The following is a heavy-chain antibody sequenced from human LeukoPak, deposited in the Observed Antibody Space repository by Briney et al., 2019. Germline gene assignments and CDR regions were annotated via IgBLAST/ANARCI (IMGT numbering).Heavy chain of an antibody. CDR2: INPNSGDT. V-gene: IGHV1-2*02. CDR1: VYTFTGYY. CDR3: ATGNTAVPGD. D-gene: IGHD1-7*01. J-gene: IGHJ4*02. Sequence: ASVTVSCKASVYTFTGYYMHWVRQAPGQGLEWMGWINPNSGDTDYAQKFQGRVTMTRDTSISTAYMELSRLRSDDTAVYYCATGNTAVPGDWGQGTLVTVSS.